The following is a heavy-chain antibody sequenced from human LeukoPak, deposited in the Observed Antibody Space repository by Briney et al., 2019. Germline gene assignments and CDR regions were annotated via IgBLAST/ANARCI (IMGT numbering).Heavy chain of an antibody. Sequence: ASVKVSCKASGYTFINYGITWVRQAPGQGVEWMGWSSPYNGETNYAQKLQGRLTMTTDTSTNTAYMELRSLRSDDTAVYYCARGGGSGSYHYFDYWGQGTLVTVSS. D-gene: IGHD3-10*01. CDR3: ARGGGSGSYHYFDY. V-gene: IGHV1-18*01. J-gene: IGHJ4*02. CDR2: SSPYNGET. CDR1: GYTFINYG.